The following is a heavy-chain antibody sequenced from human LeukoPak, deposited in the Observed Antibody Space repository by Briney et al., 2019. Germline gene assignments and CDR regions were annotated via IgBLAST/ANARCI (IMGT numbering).Heavy chain of an antibody. Sequence: GGSLRLSCAASGFTFSNHWLSRVRQAPGKGLEWVANIKQDGSEEYYVDSVKGRFTISRDNAKNSLYLQMNSLRAEDTAVYYCARDRLYYYFVYWGQEPWSPSPQ. CDR1: GFTFSNHW. CDR2: IKQDGSEE. J-gene: IGHJ4*01. V-gene: IGHV3-7*04. CDR3: ARDRLYYYFVY. D-gene: IGHD2-21*01.